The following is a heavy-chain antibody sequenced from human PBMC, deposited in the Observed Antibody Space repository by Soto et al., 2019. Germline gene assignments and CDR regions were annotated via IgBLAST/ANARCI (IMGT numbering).Heavy chain of an antibody. Sequence: GGSLRLSCAASGFTFSSYWMTWVRQAPGKGLEWVASIKQDGSEKYYVDSVKGRFTISRDNAKNSLYLQMDSLSAEDTAVYYCSRERSPHGNGWYDAFDIWGQGTMVTVSS. CDR2: IKQDGSEK. J-gene: IGHJ3*02. CDR1: GFTFSSYW. CDR3: SRERSPHGNGWYDAFDI. D-gene: IGHD6-19*01. V-gene: IGHV3-7*01.